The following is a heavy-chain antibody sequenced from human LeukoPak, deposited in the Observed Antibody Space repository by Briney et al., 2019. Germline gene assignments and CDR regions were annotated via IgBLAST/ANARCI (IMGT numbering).Heavy chain of an antibody. Sequence: GGSLRLSCAASGFTVSSNHMSWVRQAPGKGLEWVSVIYRGGSTYHADSVKGRFTISRDNSKNRVYLQMNSLRAEDTAVYYCARVTYYFDSSGYCLDYWGQGTLVTVSS. CDR1: GFTVSSNH. V-gene: IGHV3-66*01. CDR3: ARVTYYFDSSGYCLDY. D-gene: IGHD3-22*01. J-gene: IGHJ4*02. CDR2: IYRGGST.